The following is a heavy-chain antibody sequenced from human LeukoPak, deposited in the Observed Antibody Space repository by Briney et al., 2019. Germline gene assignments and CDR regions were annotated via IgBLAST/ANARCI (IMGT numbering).Heavy chain of an antibody. CDR1: GFSFSKYW. D-gene: IGHD3-9*01. CDR2: IKEDGTYT. Sequence: GGSLRLSCAASGFSFSKYWMHWVRQTPGEGLVWVARIKEDGTYTSYADSVKGRFTISRDNARNTVFLQMNSLRAEDTAVYYCTRDFDMGITPGDDFDFWGQGTLVTVSS. CDR3: TRDFDMGITPGDDFDF. V-gene: IGHV3-74*01. J-gene: IGHJ4*02.